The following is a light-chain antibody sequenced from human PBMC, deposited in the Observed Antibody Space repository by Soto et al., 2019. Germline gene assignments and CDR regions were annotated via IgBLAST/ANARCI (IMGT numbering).Light chain of an antibody. CDR3: QQSYTTPYN. Sequence: DIQMTQSPSSLSASVGDRVTITCRASQSISNFLNWYQQKPGKAPELLIYAASSLHSGVPSRFSGSGSGTNFTLTNSSLQPEDCATYSCQQSYTTPYNFGQGTKLEIK. J-gene: IGKJ2*01. V-gene: IGKV1-39*01. CDR2: AAS. CDR1: QSISNF.